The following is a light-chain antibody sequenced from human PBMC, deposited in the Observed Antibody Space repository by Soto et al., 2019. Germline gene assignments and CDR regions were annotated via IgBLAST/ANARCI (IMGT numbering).Light chain of an antibody. CDR1: QSVSSDS. CDR3: KQYGRAPRT. Sequence: EIVLTQSPGTLSLSPGERAILSCRASQSVSSDSLAWYQQKPGQAPRRLLYGASSRATGIPDRFSGSGSGTDFTLTISRVEPEDFAVYYCKQYGRAPRTFGQGTKVEIK. V-gene: IGKV3-20*01. CDR2: GAS. J-gene: IGKJ1*01.